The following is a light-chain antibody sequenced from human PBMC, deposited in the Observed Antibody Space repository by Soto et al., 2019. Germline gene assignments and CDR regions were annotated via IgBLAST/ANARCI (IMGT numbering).Light chain of an antibody. CDR3: QQYNNWPRT. CDR1: QSVSSN. Sequence: EIVMTQSAATLSVSPGDRATVSYRASQSVSSNLAWYQQKPGQAPRLLIYGASTRATGIPARFSGSGSGTEFTLTIGSLQSEDFAVYYCQQYNNWPRTFGQGTKLEIK. CDR2: GAS. J-gene: IGKJ2*01. V-gene: IGKV3-15*01.